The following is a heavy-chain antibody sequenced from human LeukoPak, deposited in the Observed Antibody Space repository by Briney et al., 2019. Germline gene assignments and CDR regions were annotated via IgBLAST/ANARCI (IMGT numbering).Heavy chain of an antibody. CDR2: IYYTGSS. Sequence: SETLSLTCTVSAGSIRSYHWNWIRQPPGKGLEWIGYIYYTGSSNYNPSLKSRVTMSVDTSKSQFSLKLSSVTAADTAVYYCARILRGTWPRPLYYYGMDVWGQGTTVTVSS. D-gene: IGHD1-26*01. J-gene: IGHJ6*02. CDR1: AGSIRSYH. CDR3: ARILRGTWPRPLYYYGMDV. V-gene: IGHV4-59*08.